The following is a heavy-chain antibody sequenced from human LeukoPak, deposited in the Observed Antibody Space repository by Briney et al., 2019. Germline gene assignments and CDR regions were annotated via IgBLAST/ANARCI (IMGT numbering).Heavy chain of an antibody. J-gene: IGHJ4*02. CDR2: IGAYNGDT. D-gene: IGHD5-18*01. Sequence: ASVKVSCKASGYTFVSQDINWVRQAPGQGLEWMGWIGAYNGDTNYAQKFQGRITMTTDTSTSTAYLELGGLRSDDTAVYYCTKDFEDTALFKSWGQGTLVTVSS. V-gene: IGHV1-18*01. CDR1: GYTFVSQD. CDR3: TKDFEDTALFKS.